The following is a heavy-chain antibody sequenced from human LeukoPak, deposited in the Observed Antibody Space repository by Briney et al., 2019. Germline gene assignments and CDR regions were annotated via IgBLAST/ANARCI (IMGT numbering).Heavy chain of an antibody. Sequence: GGSLRLSCVGSGFTFSNYEMNWVRQAPGKGLEWVSAIGGSGSSTFYADSVKGRFTVSRDNSKNTLYLQMSSLRAEDTAVYYCAKSRLTPHPWGQGTLVTVSS. D-gene: IGHD1-14*01. CDR3: AKSRLTPHP. V-gene: IGHV3-23*01. CDR2: IGGSGSST. J-gene: IGHJ5*02. CDR1: GFTFSNYE.